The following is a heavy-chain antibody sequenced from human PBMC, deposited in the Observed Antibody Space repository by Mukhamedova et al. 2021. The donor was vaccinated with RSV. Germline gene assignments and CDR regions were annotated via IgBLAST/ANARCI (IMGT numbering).Heavy chain of an antibody. CDR3: ARDGSSSWCYIDQ. V-gene: IGHV3-11*06. Sequence: AEYMGGRFTISRDNAKNSLYLQMNSLRADDTAVYSCARDGSSSWCYIDQWGQGTLVTVSS. D-gene: IGHD6-13*01. J-gene: IGHJ4*02.